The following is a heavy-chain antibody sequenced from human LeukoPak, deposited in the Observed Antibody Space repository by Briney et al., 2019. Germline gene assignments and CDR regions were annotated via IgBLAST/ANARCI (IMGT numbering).Heavy chain of an antibody. V-gene: IGHV6-1*01. CDR2: TYYRSKWYN. Sequence: SQTLSLTCAISGDSVSSNSAAWNWIRQSPSRGLEWLGRTYYRSKWYNDYAVSVKSRITINPDTFKNQFSLQLNPVTPEDTAVYYCARAPSSIAARPGNWFDPWGQGTLVTVSS. D-gene: IGHD6-6*01. CDR1: GDSVSSNSAA. CDR3: ARAPSSIAARPGNWFDP. J-gene: IGHJ5*02.